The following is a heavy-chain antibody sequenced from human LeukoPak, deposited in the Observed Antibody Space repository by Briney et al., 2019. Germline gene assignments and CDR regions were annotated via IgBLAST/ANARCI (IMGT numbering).Heavy chain of an antibody. CDR1: GFTFSSYG. CDR3: AGSLVPESAFDI. CDR2: IRYDGSNK. V-gene: IGHV3-30*02. J-gene: IGHJ3*02. Sequence: AGGSLRLSCAASGFTFSSYGMHWVRQAPGKGLEWVAFIRYDGSNKYYADSVKGRFTISRDNSKNTLYLQMNSLRAEDTAVYYCAGSLVPESAFDIWGQGTMVTVSS. D-gene: IGHD2-15*01.